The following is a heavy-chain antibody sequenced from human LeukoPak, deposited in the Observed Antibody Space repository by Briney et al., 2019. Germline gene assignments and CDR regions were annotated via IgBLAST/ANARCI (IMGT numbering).Heavy chain of an antibody. J-gene: IGHJ4*02. D-gene: IGHD3-3*01. CDR3: ARSPTYYDFWSGYFDY. Sequence: PSETLSLTCTVSGGSISSYYWSWIRQPAGKGLEWIGSIYYSGSTYYNPSLKSRVTISVDTSKNQFSLKLSSVTAADTAVYYCARSPTYYDFWSGYFDYWGQGTLVTVSS. CDR1: GGSISSYY. V-gene: IGHV4-59*05. CDR2: IYYSGST.